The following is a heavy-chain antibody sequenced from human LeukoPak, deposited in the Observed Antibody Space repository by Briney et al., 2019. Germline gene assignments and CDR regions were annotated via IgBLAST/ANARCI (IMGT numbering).Heavy chain of an antibody. Sequence: SETLSLTCTVSGGSISSSSYYRGWIRQPPGKGLEWIGTIYYSGSTYYNPSLKSRVSISVDTSKNQFSLNLTSVTAADTAVYYCARDRDGYNRVDNWGQGTLVIVSS. V-gene: IGHV4-39*07. CDR2: IYYSGST. CDR3: ARDRDGYNRVDN. J-gene: IGHJ4*02. D-gene: IGHD5-24*01. CDR1: GGSISSSSYY.